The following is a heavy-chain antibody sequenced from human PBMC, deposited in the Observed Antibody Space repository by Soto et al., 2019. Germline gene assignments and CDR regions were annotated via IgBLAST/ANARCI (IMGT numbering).Heavy chain of an antibody. CDR2: VTGYDGNA. CDR1: GYTFTHYG. CDR3: ARTTHEELTFDY. Sequence: QVQLVQSGAEVKKPGASVKVSCKASGYTFTHYGISWVRQAPGQGLEWMGWVTGYDGNANYEQRFQGRVTMTTDTSTNTAYMDLRRLSSDDTAVYYCARTTHEELTFDYWGQGTLVTVSS. D-gene: IGHD1-26*01. V-gene: IGHV1-18*01. J-gene: IGHJ4*02.